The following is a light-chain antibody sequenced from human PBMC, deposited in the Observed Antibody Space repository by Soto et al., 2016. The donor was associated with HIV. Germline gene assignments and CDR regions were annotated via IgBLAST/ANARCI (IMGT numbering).Light chain of an antibody. CDR2: AAS. CDR3: LQHNGLPRS. V-gene: IGKV1-17*01. Sequence: DIQLTQSPSSLSASVGDRVTITCRASQGIRKDLGWYHQKPGKAPQRLIQAASTLHSGAPSRFIGRGYGTEFTLTISSLQPEDFGTYYCLQHNGLPRSFGQGTRVEI. CDR1: QGIRKD. J-gene: IGKJ1*01.